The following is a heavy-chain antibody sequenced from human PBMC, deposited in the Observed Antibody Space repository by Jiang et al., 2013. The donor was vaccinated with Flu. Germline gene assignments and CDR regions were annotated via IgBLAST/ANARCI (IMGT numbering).Heavy chain of an antibody. J-gene: IGHJ4*02. CDR2: INHSGST. V-gene: IGHV4-34*01. Sequence: LLKPSETLSLTCAVYGGSFSGYYWSWIRQPPGKGLEWIGEINHSGSTNYNPSLKSRVTISVDTSKNQFSLKLSSVTAADTAVYYCARVRGITMIALRVYYFDYWGQGTLVTVSS. CDR3: ARVRGITMIALRVYYFDY. CDR1: GGSFSGYY. D-gene: IGHD3-22*01.